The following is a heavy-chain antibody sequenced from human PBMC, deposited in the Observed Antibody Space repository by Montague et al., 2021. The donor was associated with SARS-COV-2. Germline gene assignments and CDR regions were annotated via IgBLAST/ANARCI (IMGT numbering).Heavy chain of an antibody. Sequence: CAISGDSVSSNDAAWNWIRQSPSRGLEWLGRTYYRSTWYNDYAVSVTGRITINPDTSKNQFSLQLNSVTPGDTAVYYCARQFGITWYAFDVWGQGTSVTVSS. J-gene: IGHJ6*02. CDR2: TYYRSTWYN. D-gene: IGHD6-13*01. V-gene: IGHV6-1*01. CDR3: ARQFGITWYAFDV. CDR1: GDSVSSNDAA.